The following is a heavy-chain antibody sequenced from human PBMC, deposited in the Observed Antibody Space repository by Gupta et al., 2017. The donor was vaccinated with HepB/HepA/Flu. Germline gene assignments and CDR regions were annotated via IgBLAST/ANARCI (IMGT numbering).Heavy chain of an antibody. Sequence: EVQLVESGGDLVKPGESLRLSCVASGFTFSGAWMTWVRQAPGKGLEWVARVKSNAEGGTTDDAAPVKGRCTISRDDSKKTMYLKMNSLKIEDTGRDYCSNRNPGGHGTVVTVCS. CDR2: VKSNAEGGTT. V-gene: IGHV3-15*01. CDR3: SNRNP. CDR1: GFTFSGAW. J-gene: IGHJ5*02. D-gene: IGHD2/OR15-2a*01.